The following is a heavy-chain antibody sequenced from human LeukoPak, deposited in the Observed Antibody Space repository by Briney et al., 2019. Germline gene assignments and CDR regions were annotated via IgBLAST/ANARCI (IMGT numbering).Heavy chain of an antibody. CDR1: GFTFGDYT. CDR2: IRSKAFGGTT. CDR3: TRVRPYAWDLLSHFDY. Sequence: GGSLRLSCTASGFTFGDYTMNWVRQAPGKGPEWVGFIRSKAFGGTTEYAASVKGRFTISRDDSKSIAYLQVNSLKTEDTAVYYCTRVRPYAWDLLSHFDYWGQGTLVTVSS. D-gene: IGHD1-26*01. J-gene: IGHJ4*02. V-gene: IGHV3-49*04.